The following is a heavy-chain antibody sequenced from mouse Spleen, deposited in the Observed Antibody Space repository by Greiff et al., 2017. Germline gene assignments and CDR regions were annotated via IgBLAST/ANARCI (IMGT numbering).Heavy chain of an antibody. CDR2: IYPGSGNT. D-gene: IGHD2-2*01. Sequence: QVQLQQSGAELVRPGASVKLSCKASGYTFTDYYINWVKQRPGQGLEWIARIYPGSGNTYYNEKFKGKATLTAEKSSSTAYMQLSSLTSEDSAVYFCARNGYLYFDYWGQGTTLTVSS. CDR3: ARNGYLYFDY. V-gene: IGHV1-76*01. CDR1: GYTFTDYY. J-gene: IGHJ2*01.